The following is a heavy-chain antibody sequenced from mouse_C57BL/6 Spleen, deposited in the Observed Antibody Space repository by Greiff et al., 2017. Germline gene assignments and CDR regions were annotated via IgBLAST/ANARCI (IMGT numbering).Heavy chain of an antibody. D-gene: IGHD1-1*01. CDR3: AREYYYGSSRHWYFDV. Sequence: EVKLVESGPGLVKPSQSLSLTCSVTGYSITSGYYWNWIRQFPGNKLEWMGYISYDGSNNYNPSLKNRISITRDTSKNQFFLKLNSVTTEDTATYYCAREYYYGSSRHWYFDVWGTGTTVTVSS. J-gene: IGHJ1*03. CDR2: ISYDGSN. CDR1: GYSITSGYY. V-gene: IGHV3-6*01.